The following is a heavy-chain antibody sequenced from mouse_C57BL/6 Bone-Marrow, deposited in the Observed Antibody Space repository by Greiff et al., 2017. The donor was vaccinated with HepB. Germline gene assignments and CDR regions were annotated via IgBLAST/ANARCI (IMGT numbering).Heavy chain of an antibody. V-gene: IGHV1-64*01. CDR2: IHPNSGST. J-gene: IGHJ4*01. CDR1: GYTFTSYW. CDR3: ARGPWAMDY. Sequence: VQGVESGPELVKPGASVKLSCKASGYTFTSYWMHWVKQRPGQGLEWIGMIHPNSGSTNYNEKFKSKATLTVDKSSSTAYMQLSSLTSEDSAVYYCARGPWAMDYWGQGTSVTVSS.